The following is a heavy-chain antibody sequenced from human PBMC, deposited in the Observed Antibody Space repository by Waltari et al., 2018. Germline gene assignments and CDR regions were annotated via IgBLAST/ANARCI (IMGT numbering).Heavy chain of an antibody. CDR3: ARSYGSGSFSWFDP. J-gene: IGHJ5*02. CDR2: ISHSGST. CDR1: GGSFSGYY. D-gene: IGHD3-10*01. Sequence: SLPCAVYGGSFSGYYWSWIRQPPGKGLEWIGEISHSGSTNYSPSLKSRVTISLDTSKNQFSLKLSSVTAADTAVYYCARSYGSGSFSWFDPWGQGTLVSVSS. V-gene: IGHV4-34*01.